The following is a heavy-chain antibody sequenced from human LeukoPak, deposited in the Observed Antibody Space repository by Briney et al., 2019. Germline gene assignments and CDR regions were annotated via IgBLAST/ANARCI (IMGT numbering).Heavy chain of an antibody. J-gene: IGHJ4*02. CDR1: GGSISSYY. CDR3: ARGPYGYVDY. V-gene: IGHV4-59*01. CDR2: IYYSGST. Sequence: SETLSLTCTVSGGSISSYYWSWIRQPPGKGLEWIGYIYYSGSTNYNPSLKSRVTIPVDTSKNQFSLKLSSVTAADTAVYYCARGPYGYVDYWGQGTLVTVSS. D-gene: IGHD3-10*01.